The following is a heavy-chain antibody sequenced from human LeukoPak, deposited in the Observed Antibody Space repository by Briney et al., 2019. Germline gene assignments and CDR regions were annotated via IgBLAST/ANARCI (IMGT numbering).Heavy chain of an antibody. Sequence: GGSLRLSCAASGFTFSSYAMSWVRQAPGKGLEWVSDINGSGASTYYADSVKGRFTISRDNSKNTLYLQMNSLRAEDTAVYFCAKDRVWGYASNFDYWGQGTLVAVSS. CDR3: AKDRVWGYASNFDY. CDR2: INGSGAST. CDR1: GFTFSSYA. J-gene: IGHJ4*02. D-gene: IGHD3-16*01. V-gene: IGHV3-23*01.